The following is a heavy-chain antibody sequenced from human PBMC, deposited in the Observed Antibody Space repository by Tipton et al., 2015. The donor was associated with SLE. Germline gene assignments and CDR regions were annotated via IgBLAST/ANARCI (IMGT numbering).Heavy chain of an antibody. D-gene: IGHD3-22*01. CDR1: GYTFTSYG. J-gene: IGHJ4*02. CDR2: ISAYNGNT. CDR3: ARVRVYYDSSGYPDY. Sequence: QSGAEVKKPGASVKVSCKASGYTFTSYGISWVRQAPGQGLEWMGWISAYNGNTNYAQKLQGRVTMTTDTSTSTAYMELRSLRSDDTAVYYCARVRVYYDSSGYPDYWGQGTLVTVSS. V-gene: IGHV1-18*01.